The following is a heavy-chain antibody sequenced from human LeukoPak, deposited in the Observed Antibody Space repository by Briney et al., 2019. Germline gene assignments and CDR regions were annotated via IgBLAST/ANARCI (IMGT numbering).Heavy chain of an antibody. Sequence: GGSLRLSCAASGFTFSSYSMNWVRQAPGKGLEWVSSISSSSSYIYYADSVKGRFTISRDNAKNSLYLQMNSLRAEDTAVYYCAKTIFGVVNNPSDYWGQGTLVTVSS. CDR1: GFTFSSYS. CDR2: ISSSSSYI. J-gene: IGHJ4*02. D-gene: IGHD3-3*01. V-gene: IGHV3-21*04. CDR3: AKTIFGVVNNPSDY.